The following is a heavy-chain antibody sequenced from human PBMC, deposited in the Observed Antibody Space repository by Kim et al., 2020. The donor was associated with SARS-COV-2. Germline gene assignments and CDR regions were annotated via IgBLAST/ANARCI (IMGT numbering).Heavy chain of an antibody. CDR2: ISAYNGNT. D-gene: IGHD2-2*01. V-gene: IGHV1-18*01. J-gene: IGHJ5*02. Sequence: ASVKVSCKASGYTFTSYGISWVRQAPGQGLEWMGWISAYNGNTNYAQKLQGRVTMTTDTSTSTAYMELRSLRSDDTAVYYCARVGWGPAAPPNWFDPWGQGTLVTVSS. CDR1: GYTFTSYG. CDR3: ARVGWGPAAPPNWFDP.